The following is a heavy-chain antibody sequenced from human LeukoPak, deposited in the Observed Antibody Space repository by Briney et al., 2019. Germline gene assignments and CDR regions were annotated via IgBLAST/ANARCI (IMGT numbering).Heavy chain of an antibody. CDR1: GYTFTSYA. D-gene: IGHD5-18*01. CDR3: ARDIGYSYGPDNVDY. CDR2: ISAYNGNT. J-gene: IGHJ4*02. Sequence: ASVKVSCKASGYTFTSYAMHWVRQAPGQRLEWMGWISAYNGNTNYAQKLQGRVTMTTDTSTSTAYMELRSLRSDDTAVYYCARDIGYSYGPDNVDYWGQGTLVTVSS. V-gene: IGHV1-18*01.